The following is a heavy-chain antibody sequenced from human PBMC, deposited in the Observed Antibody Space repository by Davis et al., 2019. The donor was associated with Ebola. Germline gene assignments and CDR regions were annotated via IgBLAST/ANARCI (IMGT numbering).Heavy chain of an antibody. CDR1: GFIFSSYV. CDR2: LGTAADT. Sequence: GESLKISCAASGFIFSSYVMNWVRQAPGKGLEWVSTLGTAADTYYADSVKGRFTISRDNFKNTLYLQMNGLRVEDTAMYYCAKDTSNIWFDVWGQGTMVTVSS. J-gene: IGHJ3*01. V-gene: IGHV3-23*01. CDR3: AKDTSNIWFDV. D-gene: IGHD1-26*01.